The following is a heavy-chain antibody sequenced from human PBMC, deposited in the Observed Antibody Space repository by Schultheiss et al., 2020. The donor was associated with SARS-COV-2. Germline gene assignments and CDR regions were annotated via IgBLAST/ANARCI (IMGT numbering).Heavy chain of an antibody. V-gene: IGHV3-7*01. CDR2: IKQDGSEK. J-gene: IGHJ4*02. Sequence: GGSLRLSCAASGFTFSSYWMSWVRQAPGKGLEWVANIKQDGSEKYYVDSVKGRFTISRDNSKNTLYLQMNSLRAEDTAVYYCSKARRDYGGNVDCFDYWGQGTLVTVSS. CDR3: SKARRDYGGNVDCFDY. D-gene: IGHD4-23*01. CDR1: GFTFSSYW.